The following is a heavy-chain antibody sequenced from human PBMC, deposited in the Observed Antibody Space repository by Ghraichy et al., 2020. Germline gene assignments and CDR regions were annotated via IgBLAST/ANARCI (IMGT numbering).Heavy chain of an antibody. J-gene: IGHJ4*02. V-gene: IGHV3-23*01. D-gene: IGHD6-19*01. CDR3: ARYNSGLDY. Sequence: GGSLRLSCAASGFTFSNDAMGWVRQAPGKGLEWVSAITGNGGSTYYADSVKGRFTISRDNSENSLSLQMNSLRAEDTAVYFCARYNSGLDYWGQGTLVTVSS. CDR1: GFTFSNDA. CDR2: ITGNGGST.